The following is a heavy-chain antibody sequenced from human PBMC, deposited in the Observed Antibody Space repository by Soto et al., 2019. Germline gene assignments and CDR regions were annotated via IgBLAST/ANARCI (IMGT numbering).Heavy chain of an antibody. CDR3: TTDRYCSGGSCYSSNYYYYYMDV. Sequence: ESGGGLVKPGGSLRLSCAASGFTFSNAWMSWVRQAPGKGLEWVGRIKSKTDGGTTDYAAPVKGRFTISRDDSKNTLYLQMNSLKTEDTAVYYCTTDRYCSGGSCYSSNYYYYYMDVWGKGTTVTVSS. CDR1: GFTFSNAW. D-gene: IGHD2-15*01. CDR2: IKSKTDGGTT. J-gene: IGHJ6*03. V-gene: IGHV3-15*01.